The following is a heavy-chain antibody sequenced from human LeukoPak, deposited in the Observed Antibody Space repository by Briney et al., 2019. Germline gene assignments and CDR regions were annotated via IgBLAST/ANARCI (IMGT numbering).Heavy chain of an antibody. Sequence: SQTLSLTCTVSGGSISSGGYYWSWIRQHPGKGLEWIGYIYYSGSTYYNPSLKSRVTISVDTSKNQFSLKLSSVTAADTAVYYCARLRRDSRHFDYWGQGTLVTVSS. J-gene: IGHJ4*02. D-gene: IGHD3-22*01. V-gene: IGHV4-31*03. CDR3: ARLRRDSRHFDY. CDR1: GGSISSGGYY. CDR2: IYYSGST.